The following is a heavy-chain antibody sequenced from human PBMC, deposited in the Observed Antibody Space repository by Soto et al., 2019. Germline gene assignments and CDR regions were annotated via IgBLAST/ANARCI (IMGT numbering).Heavy chain of an antibody. CDR3: ARDIYSNYYYYGMDV. D-gene: IGHD4-4*01. CDR2: IYYSGST. CDR1: GGSVSSGGYY. J-gene: IGHJ6*02. V-gene: IGHV4-31*03. Sequence: TLSLTCTVSGGSVSSGGYYWSWIRQHPGKGLEWIGYIYYSGSTYYNPSLKSRVTISVDTSKNQFSLKLSSVTAADTAVYYCARDIYSNYYYYGMDVWGQGTTVTVSS.